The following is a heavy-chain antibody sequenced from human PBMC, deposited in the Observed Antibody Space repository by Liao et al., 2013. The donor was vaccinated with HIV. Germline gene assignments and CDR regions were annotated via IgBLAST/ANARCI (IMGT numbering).Heavy chain of an antibody. CDR1: GGSISSYY. V-gene: IGHV4-59*01. J-gene: IGHJ4*02. D-gene: IGHD3-3*01. CDR3: ARDPDLAH. Sequence: QVQLQESGPGLVKPSETLSLNCTVSGGSISSYYWSWVRQAPGKGLEWIGYIYYSGRTSYNPSLNSRVTISLDTSKNQLSLRLNSVTAADTAVYFCARDPDLAHWGRGTLVSVSS. CDR2: IYYSGRT.